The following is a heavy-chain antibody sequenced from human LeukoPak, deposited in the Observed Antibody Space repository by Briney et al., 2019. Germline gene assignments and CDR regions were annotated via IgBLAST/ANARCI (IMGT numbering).Heavy chain of an antibody. CDR1: GYTFTGYY. V-gene: IGHV1-2*04. CDR2: INPNSGGT. CDR3: ASRDYYGSGSYYPYAFDI. Sequence: ASVKVSCKASGYTFTGYYMHWVRQAPGQGLEWMGWINPNSGGTNYAQKFQGWVTMTRDTSISTAYMELSRLRSDDTAVYYCASRDYYGSGSYYPYAFDIWGQGTMVTVSS. J-gene: IGHJ3*02. D-gene: IGHD3-10*01.